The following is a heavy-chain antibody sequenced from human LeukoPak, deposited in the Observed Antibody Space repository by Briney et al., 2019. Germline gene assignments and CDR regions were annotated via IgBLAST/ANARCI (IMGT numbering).Heavy chain of an antibody. J-gene: IGHJ6*02. CDR3: ARDRVEPTGEFYYNGMDV. V-gene: IGHV3-30*02. CDR1: GFSFSNYD. Sequence: GGSLRLSCAASGFSFSNYDMHWVRQAPGKGLEWVAFIQFDGSNKYYADSVKGRFTISRDNSKNTLYLQMNSLRAEDTAVYYCARDRVEPTGEFYYNGMDVWGQGTTVTVSS. D-gene: IGHD3-10*01. CDR2: IQFDGSNK.